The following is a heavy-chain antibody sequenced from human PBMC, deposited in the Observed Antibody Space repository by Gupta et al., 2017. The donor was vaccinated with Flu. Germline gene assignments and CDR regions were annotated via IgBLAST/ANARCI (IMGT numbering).Heavy chain of an antibody. Sequence: EVQLWESGGALVQPGESLRLSCSGSGFPFSDYAMSWVRQAPGRGLEWVAGITNRGTDTFYASSAKGRFTISRDNWEDTLFCQTGCLRIADMEVYFCVKATNRYHMCWNLPHFD. D-gene: IGHD1-14*01. J-gene: IGHJ4*01. CDR2: ITNRGTDT. CDR1: GFPFSDYA. CDR3: VKATNRYHMCWNLPHFD. V-gene: IGHV3-23*05.